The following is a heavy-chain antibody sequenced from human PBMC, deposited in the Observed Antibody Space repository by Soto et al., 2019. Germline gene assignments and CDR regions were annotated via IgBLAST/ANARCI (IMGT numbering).Heavy chain of an antibody. J-gene: IGHJ4*02. V-gene: IGHV1-69*02. CDR2: IIPILGIA. CDR3: ARASYSSSWLDY. CDR1: GGTFSSYT. Sequence: QVQLVQSGAEVKKPGSSVKVSCKASGGTFSSYTISWVRQAPGQGLEWMGRIIPILGIANYAQKFQGRVTITADKSTSPAYMELSSLRSEDTAVYYCARASYSSSWLDYWGQGTLVTVSS. D-gene: IGHD6-13*01.